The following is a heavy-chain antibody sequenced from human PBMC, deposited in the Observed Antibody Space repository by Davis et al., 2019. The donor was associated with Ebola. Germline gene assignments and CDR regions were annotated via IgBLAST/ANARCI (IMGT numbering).Heavy chain of an antibody. CDR2: ISGSGGST. Sequence: GESLKISCAASGFTFSSYAMSWVRQAPGKGLEWVSAISGSGGSTYYADSVKGRFTISRDNSKNTLYLQMNSLRAEDTAVYYCAKDTYGSGWVYYYYYGMDVWGQGTTVTVSS. J-gene: IGHJ6*02. CDR3: AKDTYGSGWVYYYYYGMDV. V-gene: IGHV3-23*01. CDR1: GFTFSSYA. D-gene: IGHD6-19*01.